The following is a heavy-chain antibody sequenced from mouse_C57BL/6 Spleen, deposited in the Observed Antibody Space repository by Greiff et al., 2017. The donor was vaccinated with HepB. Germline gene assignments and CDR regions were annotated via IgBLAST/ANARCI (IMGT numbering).Heavy chain of an antibody. J-gene: IGHJ2*01. Sequence: EVQLQQSGPELVKPGASVKISCKASGYTFTDYYMNWVKQSHGKSLEWIGDINPNNGGTSYNQKFKGKATLTVDKSSSTAYMELRSLTSEDSAVYYCARGYDVDYWGQGTTLTVSS. CDR3: ARGYDVDY. CDR1: GYTFTDYY. CDR2: INPNNGGT. D-gene: IGHD2-2*01. V-gene: IGHV1-26*01.